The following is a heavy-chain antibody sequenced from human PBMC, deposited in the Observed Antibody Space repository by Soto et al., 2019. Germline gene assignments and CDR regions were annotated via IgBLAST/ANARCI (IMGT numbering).Heavy chain of an antibody. CDR2: ISYIGTT. CDR3: ARCKKWDSSIAPDS. CDR1: GGSISDYF. J-gene: IGHJ4*02. Sequence: QVQLQESGPGLVTPSETLSLTCTVSGGSISDYFCGWMRQPPGKGLEYIGQISYIGTTTYNPSLGSRVSVSRDTSKNQFSLNLSSVTAADTAVYFCARCKKWDSSIAPDSWGPGLMVTVSS. V-gene: IGHV4-59*01. D-gene: IGHD6-6*01.